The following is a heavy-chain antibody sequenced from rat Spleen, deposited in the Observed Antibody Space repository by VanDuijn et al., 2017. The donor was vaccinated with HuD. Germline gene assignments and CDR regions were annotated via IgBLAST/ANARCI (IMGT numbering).Heavy chain of an antibody. Sequence: EVQLVESGGGLVQPGRSLKLSCTASGFTFSDYNMAWVRQAPKKGLDWVATIIYDGSRTYYRDTVKGRFTISRDNAKSTLYLQMDSLRSEDTATYYCTIRDGGFPGWGQGTLVTVSS. D-gene: IGHD1-11*01. CDR1: GFTFSDYN. CDR3: TIRDGGFPG. V-gene: IGHV5S10*01. CDR2: IIYDGSRT. J-gene: IGHJ3*01.